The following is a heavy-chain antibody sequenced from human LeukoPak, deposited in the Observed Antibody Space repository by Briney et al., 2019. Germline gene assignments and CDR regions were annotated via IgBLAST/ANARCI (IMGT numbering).Heavy chain of an antibody. D-gene: IGHD3-10*01. CDR2: IHHSGST. J-gene: IGHJ6*02. CDR3: ARVPTEGVTGTYYYYYYGMDV. V-gene: IGHV4-4*02. CDR1: GVSISSSNW. Sequence: SGTLSLTCAVSGVSISSSNWWSWVRQPPGKGLEWIGEIHHSGSTNYNPSLKSRATISVDKSKNQYSLMLSSVTAADTAVYYCARVPTEGVTGTYYYYYYGMDVWGQGTTATVSS.